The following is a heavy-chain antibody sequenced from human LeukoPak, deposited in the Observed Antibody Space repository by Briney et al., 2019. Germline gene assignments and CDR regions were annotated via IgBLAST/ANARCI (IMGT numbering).Heavy chain of an antibody. CDR3: ARVYYDFWSGYGMDV. J-gene: IGHJ6*02. CDR1: GFTFSDYY. CDR2: ISSSGSTI. V-gene: IGHV3-11*01. D-gene: IGHD3-3*01. Sequence: GGSLRLSCAASGFTFSDYYMSWIRQAPGKGLEWVSYISSSGSTIYNADSVKGRFTISRDNAKNSLYLQMNSLRAEDTAVYYCARVYYDFWSGYGMDVWGQGTTVTVSS.